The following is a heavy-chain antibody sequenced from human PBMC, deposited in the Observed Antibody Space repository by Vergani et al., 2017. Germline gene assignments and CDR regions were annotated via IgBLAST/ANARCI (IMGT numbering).Heavy chain of an antibody. J-gene: IGHJ3*02. D-gene: IGHD5-24*01. V-gene: IGHV1-69-2*01. CDR1: GYTFTDYY. Sequence: EVQLVQSGAEVKQPGATVKISCTVSGYTFTDYYMHWVQQAPGTGLEWMGLVDPADGETIYAEKFQGRVTITADESTTTAYMELSSLRSEDTAVYYCARAESPGMATITDAFDIWGQGTMVTVSS. CDR3: ARAESPGMATITDAFDI. CDR2: VDPADGET.